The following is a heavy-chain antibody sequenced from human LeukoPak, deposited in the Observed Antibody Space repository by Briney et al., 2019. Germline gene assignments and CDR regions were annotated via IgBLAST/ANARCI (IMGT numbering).Heavy chain of an antibody. CDR2: IRYDGSNK. J-gene: IGHJ6*03. CDR1: GFTFSSYG. V-gene: IGHV3-30*02. CDR3: AKGDTNYYYYMDV. D-gene: IGHD5-18*01. Sequence: GGSLRLSCAASGFTFSSYGMHWDRQAPGKGLEWVAFIRYDGSNKYYADSVKGRFTISRDNSKNTLYLQMNSLRAEDTAVYYCAKGDTNYYYYMDVWGKGTTVTISS.